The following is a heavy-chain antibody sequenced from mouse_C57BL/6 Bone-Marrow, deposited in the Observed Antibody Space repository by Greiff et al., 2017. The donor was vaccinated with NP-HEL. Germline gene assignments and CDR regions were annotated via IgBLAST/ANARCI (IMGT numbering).Heavy chain of an antibody. D-gene: IGHD1-1*01. J-gene: IGHJ1*03. CDR3: AHYYGSSYWYFDV. V-gene: IGHV1-50*01. Sequence: QVQLQQPGAELVKPGASVKLSCKASGYTFTSYWMQWVKQRPGQGLEWIGEIDPSDSYTNYNQKFKGKATLTVDTSSSTAYMQLSSLTSEDSAVYYCAHYYGSSYWYFDVWGTGTTGTVSS. CDR1: GYTFTSYW. CDR2: IDPSDSYT.